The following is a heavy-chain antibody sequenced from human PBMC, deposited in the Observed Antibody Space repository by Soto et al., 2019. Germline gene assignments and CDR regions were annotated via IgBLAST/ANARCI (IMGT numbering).Heavy chain of an antibody. J-gene: IGHJ4*02. D-gene: IGHD1-20*01. V-gene: IGHV4-34*01. CDR2: INHSGST. CDR3: ARRSSKGCFIITVYPPEYYFDH. CDR1: GGSFNAYY. Sequence: QVQLQQWGAGLLKPSETLSLTCAVYGGSFNAYYWTWIRQPPGQGLEWIGEINHSGSTNYNPSLKSRLTVAVDTSKNQFSLRLSSVTAADTAVYYCARRSSKGCFIITVYPPEYYFDHWGQGTLVTVS.